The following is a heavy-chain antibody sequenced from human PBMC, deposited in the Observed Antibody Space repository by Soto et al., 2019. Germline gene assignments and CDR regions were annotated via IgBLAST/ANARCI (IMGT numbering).Heavy chain of an antibody. J-gene: IGHJ5*02. Sequence: DSVKVSCKASGYTFTSYGISWVRQAPGQGLEWMGWISAYNGNTNYAQKLQGRVTMTTDTSTSTAYMELRSLRSDDTAVYYCARGGVYYDILTGNPNNWFDPWGQGTLVTVSS. D-gene: IGHD3-9*01. CDR2: ISAYNGNT. CDR3: ARGGVYYDILTGNPNNWFDP. CDR1: GYTFTSYG. V-gene: IGHV1-18*01.